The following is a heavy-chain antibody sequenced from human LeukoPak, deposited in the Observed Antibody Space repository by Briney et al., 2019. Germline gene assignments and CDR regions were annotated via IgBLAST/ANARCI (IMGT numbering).Heavy chain of an antibody. CDR1: GFTFSNSG. Sequence: GRSLRLSCAASGFTFSNSGMHWVRQAPGKGLEWVAVISSDGSVQYYADSVKGRFTISRDKSKNTLYLQMNSLRAEDTAVYYCARETYSFDYWGQGTLVTVSS. CDR2: ISSDGSVQ. D-gene: IGHD2-21*01. CDR3: ARETYSFDY. V-gene: IGHV3-30*03. J-gene: IGHJ4*02.